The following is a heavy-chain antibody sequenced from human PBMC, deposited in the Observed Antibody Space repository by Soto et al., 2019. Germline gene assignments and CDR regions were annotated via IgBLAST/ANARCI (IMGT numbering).Heavy chain of an antibody. D-gene: IGHD6-13*01. CDR1: GFTFSSYA. Sequence: GSLRLSCAASGFTFSSYAMHWVRQAPGKGLEWVAVISYDGSNKYYADSVKGRFTISRDNSKNTLYLQMSSLRAEDTAVYYCARAPRAAAGTRWFDPWGQGTLVTVSS. CDR2: ISYDGSNK. J-gene: IGHJ5*02. V-gene: IGHV3-30-3*01. CDR3: ARAPRAAAGTRWFDP.